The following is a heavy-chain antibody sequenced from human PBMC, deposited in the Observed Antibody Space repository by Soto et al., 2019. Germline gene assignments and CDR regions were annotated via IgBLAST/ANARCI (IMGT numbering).Heavy chain of an antibody. CDR1: GFTFSSYS. J-gene: IGHJ5*02. Sequence: GGSLRLSCAASGFTFSSYSMNWVRQAPGKGLEWVSYISSSSSTIYYADSVKGRFTISRDNAKNSLYLQMNSLRAEDTAVYYCARAGSNVEFNNWFDPWGQGTLVTVSS. CDR2: ISSSSSTI. D-gene: IGHD2-15*01. V-gene: IGHV3-48*01. CDR3: ARAGSNVEFNNWFDP.